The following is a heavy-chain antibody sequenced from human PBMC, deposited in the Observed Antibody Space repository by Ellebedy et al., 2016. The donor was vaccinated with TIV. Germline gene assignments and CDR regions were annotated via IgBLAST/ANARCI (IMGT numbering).Heavy chain of an antibody. CDR3: ARDREGWETDAFDI. CDR2: LTRSGDNT. CDR1: GFTFSSYA. Sequence: GGSLRLSXTASGFTFSSYAMTWVRQAPGEGLEWVSSLTRSGDNTYYAESVKGRFTISRDNAKNTLYLHMNSLRAEDTAVCFCARDREGWETDAFDIWGQGTMVTVSS. V-gene: IGHV3-23*01. D-gene: IGHD1-26*01. J-gene: IGHJ3*02.